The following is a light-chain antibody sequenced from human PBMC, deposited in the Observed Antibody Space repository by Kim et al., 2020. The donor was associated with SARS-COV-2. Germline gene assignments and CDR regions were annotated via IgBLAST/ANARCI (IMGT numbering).Light chain of an antibody. V-gene: IGKV1-5*03. CDR1: KSISNW. CDR3: QQYTIYSLT. Sequence: ASVGDTVTITCRASKSISNWLAWYQQKPGKAPKLLIYKTSTLQSGVPSRFSGSGSGKEYTLTISSLQPEDFATYYCQQYTIYSLTFGQGTKVDIK. CDR2: KTS. J-gene: IGKJ1*01.